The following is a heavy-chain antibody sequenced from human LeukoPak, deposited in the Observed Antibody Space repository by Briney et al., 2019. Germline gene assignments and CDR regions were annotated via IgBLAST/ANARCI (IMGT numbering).Heavy chain of an antibody. CDR2: ISGGGSST. CDR1: GFTFGTYV. V-gene: IGHV3-23*01. Sequence: GSLRLSCAASGFTFGTYVMSWVRQAPGKGLEWISTISGGGSSTYYADSVKGRFTISRDNSKNTLYLQMNSLRAGDTAVYYCAKRESSGKYFDYWGQGTLVTVSS. CDR3: AKRESSGKYFDY. J-gene: IGHJ4*02. D-gene: IGHD6-19*01.